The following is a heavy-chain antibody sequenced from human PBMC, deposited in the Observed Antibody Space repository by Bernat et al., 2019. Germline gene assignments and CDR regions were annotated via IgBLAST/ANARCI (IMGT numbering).Heavy chain of an antibody. J-gene: IGHJ3*02. CDR3: ARGGPKYYDFWSGPDAFDI. CDR2: IYWNGGST. V-gene: IGHV3-20*04. D-gene: IGHD3-3*01. CDR1: GFTFDDYG. Sequence: EVQLVESGGGVVRPGGSLRLSCAASGFTFDDYGMSWVRQAPGKGLEWVSGIYWNGGSTGYADSVKGRFTISRDNAKNSLYLQMNSLRAEDTALYYCARGGPKYYDFWSGPDAFDIWGQGTMVTVSS.